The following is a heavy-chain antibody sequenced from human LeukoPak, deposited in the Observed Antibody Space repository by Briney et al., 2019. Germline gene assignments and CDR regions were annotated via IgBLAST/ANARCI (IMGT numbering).Heavy chain of an antibody. CDR2: INHSGST. V-gene: IGHV4-34*01. CDR1: GGSFSGYY. CDR3: ARKHHHYYYYGMDV. J-gene: IGHJ6*02. Sequence: SETLSLTCAVYGGSFSGYYWSWIRQPPGKGLEWIGEINHSGSTNYNPPLKSQVTISVDTSKNQFSLKLSSVTAADTAVYYYARKHHHYYYYGMDVWGQGTTVTVSS.